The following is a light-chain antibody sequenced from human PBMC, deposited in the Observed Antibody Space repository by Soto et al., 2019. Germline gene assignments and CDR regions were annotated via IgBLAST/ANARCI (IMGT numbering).Light chain of an antibody. V-gene: IGLV2-8*01. Sequence: QSALTQPPSASGSPGQSVTISCTGTSSDVGGYNYVSWYQQHPGKAPKLMIYEVNKRPSGVPDRFSGSKSGNTASLTVSGLQAEDEADYYCSSYAGISVVFGGGTKVHRP. J-gene: IGLJ2*01. CDR3: SSYAGISVV. CDR1: SSDVGGYNY. CDR2: EVN.